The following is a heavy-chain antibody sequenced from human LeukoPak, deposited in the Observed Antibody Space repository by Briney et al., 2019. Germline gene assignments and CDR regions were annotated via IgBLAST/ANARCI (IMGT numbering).Heavy chain of an antibody. D-gene: IGHD1-14*01. J-gene: IGHJ4*02. V-gene: IGHV3-23*01. CDR3: AKETLTRGWYNAFPAFDY. CDR1: GFIFSSYA. Sequence: GGSLRLSCAASGFIFSSYAMTWVRQAPGKGLEWVSGISGSGGNTYYADSVKGRFTISRDNSKNTLYLQINSLRAEDTAIYYCAKETLTRGWYNAFPAFDYWGQGTLVTVSS. CDR2: ISGSGGNT.